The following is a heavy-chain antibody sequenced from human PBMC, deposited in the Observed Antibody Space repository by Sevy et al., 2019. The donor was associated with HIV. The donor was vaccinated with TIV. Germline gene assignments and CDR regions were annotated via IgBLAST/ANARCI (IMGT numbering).Heavy chain of an antibody. CDR1: GGSISSGTYY. Sequence: SETLSLTCTVSGGSISSGTYYWSWIRQPAGKGLEWIGRINSSGSTKNNPSSKSRVTMSADTSKNHFSLKLSSVTAADTAVYFCARDSWVPPTRDAFDIWGQGTMVTVSS. CDR3: ARDSWVPPTRDAFDI. J-gene: IGHJ3*02. V-gene: IGHV4-61*02. D-gene: IGHD1-1*01. CDR2: INSSGST.